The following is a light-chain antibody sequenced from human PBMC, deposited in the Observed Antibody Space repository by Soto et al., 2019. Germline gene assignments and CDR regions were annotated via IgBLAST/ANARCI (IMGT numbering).Light chain of an antibody. V-gene: IGKV1-6*01. CDR1: QDIRND. J-gene: IGKJ4*01. Sequence: AIQMTQSPSSLSASVGDRVTITCRASQDIRNDLAWYQQKPGKAPKLLIQAASSLQGAVPSRFSGSGSGTDFTLTISSLQPEDSGTDYCQQSHDSPVTFGGGTKVEIK. CDR2: AAS. CDR3: QQSHDSPVT.